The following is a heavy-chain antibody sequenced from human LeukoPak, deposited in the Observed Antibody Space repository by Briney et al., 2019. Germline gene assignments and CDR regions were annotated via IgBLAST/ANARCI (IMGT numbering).Heavy chain of an antibody. CDR2: VCHSGST. V-gene: IGHV4-38-2*01. CDR3: ARGGMRLVRNFDY. Sequence: GSLRLSCAASGFTFSSYAMSWVRQAPGKGLEWIGRVCHSGSTYYNPSLKSRVSISVDTSQNQFSLKLSSLTAADTAVYYCARGGMRLVRNFDYWGQGTLVTVSS. CDR1: GFTFSSYA. J-gene: IGHJ4*02. D-gene: IGHD6-6*01.